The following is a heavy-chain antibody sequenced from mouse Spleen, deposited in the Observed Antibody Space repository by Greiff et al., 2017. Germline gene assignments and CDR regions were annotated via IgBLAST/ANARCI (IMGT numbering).Heavy chain of an antibody. CDR2: ISSGGSYT. Sequence: EVKLVESGGGLVKPGGSLKLSCAASGFTFSSYAMSWVRQTPEKRLEWVATISSGGSYTYYPDSVKGRFTISRDNAKNTLYLQMSSLRSEDTAMYYCARRVYDGYYFDYWGQGTTLTVSS. CDR3: ARRVYDGYYFDY. D-gene: IGHD2-3*01. CDR1: GFTFSSYA. V-gene: IGHV5-9-1*01. J-gene: IGHJ2*01.